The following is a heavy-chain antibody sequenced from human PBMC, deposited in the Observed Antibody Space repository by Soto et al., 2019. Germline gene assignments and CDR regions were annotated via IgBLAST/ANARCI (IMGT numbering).Heavy chain of an antibody. CDR2: ISYDGSNK. Sequence: PGGSLRLSCAASGFTFSSYAMHWVRQAPGKGLEWVAVISYDGSNKYYVDSVKGRFTISRDNAKNSLYLQMNSLRAEDTAMYYCATSGYTDSWYSFDYWGQGTLVTVSS. CDR1: GFTFSSYA. CDR3: ATSGYTDSWYSFDY. D-gene: IGHD6-13*01. J-gene: IGHJ4*02. V-gene: IGHV3-30-3*01.